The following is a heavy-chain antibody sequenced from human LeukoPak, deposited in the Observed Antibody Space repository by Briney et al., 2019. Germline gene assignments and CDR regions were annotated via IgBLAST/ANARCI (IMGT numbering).Heavy chain of an antibody. CDR2: IIPIFGTA. Sequence: VASVKVSCKASGGTFSSYAISWVRQAPGQGLEWMGGIIPIFGTANYAQKFQGRVTITADESTSTAYMELSSLRSEDTAVHYCARARYGNFDYWGQGTLVTVSS. CDR1: GGTFSSYA. D-gene: IGHD4-17*01. CDR3: ARARYGNFDY. V-gene: IGHV1-69*01. J-gene: IGHJ4*02.